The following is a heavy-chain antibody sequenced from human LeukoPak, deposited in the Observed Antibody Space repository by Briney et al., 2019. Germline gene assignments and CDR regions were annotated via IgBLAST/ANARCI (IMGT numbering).Heavy chain of an antibody. Sequence: GSLRLSCAVSGFTSSSYAMSWVRQAPGKGLEWVSGISGSGYNTYYADSVKGRFIISRDNSNNMLYMQMDSLRAEDTAVYYCAREDPGYCSGGSCYGGAFDIWGQGTMVTVSS. CDR2: ISGSGYNT. V-gene: IGHV3-23*01. CDR1: GFTSSSYA. CDR3: AREDPGYCSGGSCYGGAFDI. D-gene: IGHD2-15*01. J-gene: IGHJ3*02.